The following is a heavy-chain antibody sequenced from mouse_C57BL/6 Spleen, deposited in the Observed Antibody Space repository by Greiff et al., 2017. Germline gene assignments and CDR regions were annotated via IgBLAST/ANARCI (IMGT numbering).Heavy chain of an antibody. V-gene: IGHV5-9-1*02. CDR3: TRDGSSYIYYAMDY. D-gene: IGHD1-1*01. CDR1: GFTFSSYA. Sequence: EVQLVESGEGLVKPGGSLKLSCAASGFTFSSYAMSWVRQTPEKRLEWVAYISSGGDYIYYADTVKGRFTISRDNARNTLYLQRSSLKSEDTAMYYCTRDGSSYIYYAMDYWGQGTSVTVSS. CDR2: ISSGGDYI. J-gene: IGHJ4*01.